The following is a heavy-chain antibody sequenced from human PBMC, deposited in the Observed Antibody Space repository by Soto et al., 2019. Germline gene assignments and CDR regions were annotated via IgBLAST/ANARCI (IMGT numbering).Heavy chain of an antibody. Sequence: SETLSRTCTVSGGAVSSSSYYWGWVRQPPGKGLEWIGSVYYSGSTYYNPSLKSRRTMSVDTSKNQFSLKLSAVPAGDTAVYYCARDRAIMKASSYYLMAVSGKATTVTVCS. CDR1: GGAVSSSSYY. CDR3: ARDRAIMKASSYYLMAV. J-gene: IGHJ6*04. D-gene: IGHD2-2*02. CDR2: VYYSGST. V-gene: IGHV4-39*07.